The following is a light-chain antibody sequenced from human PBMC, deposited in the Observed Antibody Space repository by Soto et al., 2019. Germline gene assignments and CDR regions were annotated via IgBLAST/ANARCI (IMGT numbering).Light chain of an antibody. J-gene: IGLJ1*01. CDR1: KLGDKF. Sequence: SYELTQPPSVSVSPGQTASITCSGEKLGDKFACWYQQKPGQSPVLVIYQDNKRPSGIPDRFSGSNSGNTATLTISGTQAMDEADYYCQAWDRSVYDGLGTGTKVPVL. CDR2: QDN. V-gene: IGLV3-1*01. CDR3: QAWDRSVYDG.